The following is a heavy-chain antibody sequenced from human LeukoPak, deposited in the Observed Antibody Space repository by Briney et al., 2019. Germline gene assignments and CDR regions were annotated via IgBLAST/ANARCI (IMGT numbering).Heavy chain of an antibody. V-gene: IGHV4-4*07. CDR1: GGSISSYY. D-gene: IGHD6-13*01. Sequence: PSETLSLTCTVSGGSISSYYWSWIRQPAGKGLEWIGRIYTSGSTNYNPSLKSRVTMSVDTSMNQSSLKLSSVTAADTAVYYCARDGNSVAAAGTFDYWGQGTLVTVSS. J-gene: IGHJ4*02. CDR3: ARDGNSVAAAGTFDY. CDR2: IYTSGST.